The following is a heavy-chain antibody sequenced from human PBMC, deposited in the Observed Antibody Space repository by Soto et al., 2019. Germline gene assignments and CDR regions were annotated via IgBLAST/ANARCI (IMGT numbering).Heavy chain of an antibody. CDR3: ARENRYCSSTSCFISWFDP. CDR2: IYYSGST. CDR1: GGSISSYY. Sequence: SETLSLTCTVSGGSISSYYWSWIRQPPGKGLEWIGYIYYSGSTNYNPSLKSRVTISVDTSKNQFSLKLSSVTAADTAVYYCARENRYCSSTSCFISWFDPWGQGTLVTVSS. J-gene: IGHJ5*02. V-gene: IGHV4-59*01. D-gene: IGHD2-2*01.